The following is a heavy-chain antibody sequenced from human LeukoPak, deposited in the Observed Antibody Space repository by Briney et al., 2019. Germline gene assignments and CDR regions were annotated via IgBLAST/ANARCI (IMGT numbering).Heavy chain of an antibody. Sequence: GESLKVSCKGSGYGFATDWIGWVRQTPGKGLEWMGIIYPGDSDTRYSPSFQGQVTISADKSINTAYLQWSSLKTSDTAMYYCARHQIVGATRSPSDYWGQGTLVTVSS. D-gene: IGHD1-26*01. CDR2: IYPGDSDT. J-gene: IGHJ4*02. CDR3: ARHQIVGATRSPSDY. V-gene: IGHV5-51*01. CDR1: GYGFATDW.